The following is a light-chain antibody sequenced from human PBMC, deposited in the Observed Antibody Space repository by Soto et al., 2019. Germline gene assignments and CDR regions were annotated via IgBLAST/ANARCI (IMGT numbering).Light chain of an antibody. Sequence: EIVLKQSPATLSLSTGEGATLSCRASQSVSSYLAWYQQKPGQAPRLLIYDASNRATGIPARFSGSGSGTDFTLTISSLEPEDFAVYYCQQRSNGPPITFGQGTRLEIK. CDR2: DAS. CDR1: QSVSSY. V-gene: IGKV3-11*01. CDR3: QQRSNGPPIT. J-gene: IGKJ5*01.